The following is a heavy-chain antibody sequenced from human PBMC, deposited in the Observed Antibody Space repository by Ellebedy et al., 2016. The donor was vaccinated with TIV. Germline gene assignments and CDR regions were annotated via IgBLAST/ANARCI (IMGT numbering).Heavy chain of an antibody. D-gene: IGHD3-10*01. J-gene: IGHJ2*01. CDR2: IAVYNGHT. V-gene: IGHV1-18*01. Sequence: ASVKVSXXVSGYTFTRYGMRWVRQAPGQGLAWMGWIAVYNGHTKYAQKFQDRDVMTTETATSTVYMELRSLRSDDTAVYYCARSRLGGGHWYFDFWGRGTLVTVSS. CDR3: ARSRLGGGHWYFDF. CDR1: GYTFTRYG.